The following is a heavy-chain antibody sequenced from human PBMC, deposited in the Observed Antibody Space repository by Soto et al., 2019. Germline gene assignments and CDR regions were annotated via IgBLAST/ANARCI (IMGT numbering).Heavy chain of an antibody. CDR2: IIPIFGTA. Sequence: SVKVSCKASGGTFISYAISWVRQAPGQGLEWMGGIIPIFGTANYAQKFQGRVTITADESTSTAYMELSSLRSEDTAVYYCARGPNTVVGDNWFDPWGQGTLVTVSS. V-gene: IGHV1-69*13. CDR1: GGTFISYA. J-gene: IGHJ5*02. CDR3: ARGPNTVVGDNWFDP. D-gene: IGHD2-15*01.